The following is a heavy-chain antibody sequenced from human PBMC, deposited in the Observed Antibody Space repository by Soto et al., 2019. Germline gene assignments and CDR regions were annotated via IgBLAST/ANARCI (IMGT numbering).Heavy chain of an antibody. D-gene: IGHD3-10*01. CDR3: ARDPGDGRGYYSN. V-gene: IGHV3-30-3*01. CDR2: ISYDATNK. J-gene: IGHJ4*02. CDR1: GFTFSSYA. Sequence: QVHLVESGGGVVQPGRSLRLSCAASGFTFSSYALHWVRQAPGKGLEWVAVISYDATNKYYADSVKGRFTISRDNSKNTLYLQLNRRIVEETAVYYCARDPGDGRGYYSNWGQGTMVTVSS.